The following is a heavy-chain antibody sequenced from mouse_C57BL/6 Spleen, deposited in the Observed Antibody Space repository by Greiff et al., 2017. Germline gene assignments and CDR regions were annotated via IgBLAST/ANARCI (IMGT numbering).Heavy chain of an antibody. D-gene: IGHD3-2*02. CDR2: IDPSDSYT. J-gene: IGHJ2*01. CDR1: GYTFTSYW. V-gene: IGHV1-50*01. CDR3: ARKEGDSSGYSY. Sequence: VQLQQPGAELVKPGASVKLSCKASGYTFTSYWMQWVKQRPGQGLEWIGEIDPSDSYTNYNQKFKGKATLTVDTSSSTAYMQLSSLTSEDSAVYYCARKEGDSSGYSYWGKGTTLTVSS.